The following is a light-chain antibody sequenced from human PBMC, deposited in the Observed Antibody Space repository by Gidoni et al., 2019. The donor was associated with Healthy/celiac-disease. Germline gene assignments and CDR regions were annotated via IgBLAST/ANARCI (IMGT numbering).Light chain of an antibody. CDR1: QSISSY. CDR2: AAS. J-gene: IGKJ1*01. CDR3: QQSYSTPWT. Sequence: DIQVTTSPSSLSASVGDRVTIPCRASQSISSYLNWYQQKPGKAPKLLIYAASSLQSGVPSRFSGSGSGTDFTLTISRLEPEDFAIYYCQQSYSTPWTFGQGTKVEIK. V-gene: IGKV1-39*01.